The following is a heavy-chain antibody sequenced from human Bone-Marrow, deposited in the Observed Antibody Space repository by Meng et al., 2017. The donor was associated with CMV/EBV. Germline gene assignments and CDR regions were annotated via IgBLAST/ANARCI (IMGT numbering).Heavy chain of an antibody. Sequence: ASVKVSCKASGYTFTSYGISWVRQAPGQGLEWMGWISAYNGNTNYAQKLQGRVTMTTDTSTSTAYMELRSLRSDDTAVYSCARDQEASAYYYFDYWGQGSLVTVSS. CDR3: ARDQEASAYYYFDY. J-gene: IGHJ4*02. V-gene: IGHV1-18*01. CDR1: GYTFTSYG. D-gene: IGHD2-21*01. CDR2: ISAYNGNT.